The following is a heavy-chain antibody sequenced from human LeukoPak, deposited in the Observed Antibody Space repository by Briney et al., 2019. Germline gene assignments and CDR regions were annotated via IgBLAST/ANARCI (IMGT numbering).Heavy chain of an antibody. Sequence: GESLKISCKGSGYSFTSYWIGWVRQMPGKGLEWMGIIYPGDSDTRYSPSFQGQVTISADKSISTAYLQWSSLKASDTAMYYCARAYCGGDCYSGAEYFDYWGQGTLVTVSS. V-gene: IGHV5-51*01. CDR1: GYSFTSYW. D-gene: IGHD2-21*02. CDR2: IYPGDSDT. CDR3: ARAYCGGDCYSGAEYFDY. J-gene: IGHJ4*02.